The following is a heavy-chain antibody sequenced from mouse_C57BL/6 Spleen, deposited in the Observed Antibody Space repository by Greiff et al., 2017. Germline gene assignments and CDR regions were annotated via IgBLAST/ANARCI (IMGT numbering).Heavy chain of an antibody. CDR3: ARRASPYYYARDD. V-gene: IGHV14-2*01. Sequence: EVQLQQSGAELVKPGASVKLSCTASGFNIKDYYMHWVKQRPEQGLEWIGRIDPEGGETKYAPKFPGKATITADTSSHTAYLQLSSLTSENTSVYYCARRASPYYYARDDWGQGTSVTVSS. CDR1: GFNIKDYY. J-gene: IGHJ4*01. D-gene: IGHD3-3*01. CDR2: IDPEGGET.